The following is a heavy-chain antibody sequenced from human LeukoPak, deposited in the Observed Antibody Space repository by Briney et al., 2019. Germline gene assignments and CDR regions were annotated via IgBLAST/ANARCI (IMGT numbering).Heavy chain of an antibody. J-gene: IGHJ6*03. CDR1: GGSFSGYY. D-gene: IGHD2-2*01. Sequence: SETLSLTCAVYGGSFSGYYWSRIRQPPGKGLEWIGEINHSGSTNYNPSLKSRVTISVDTSKNQFSLKLSSVTAADTAVYYCARVGACRYCSSTSCFGYYYYMDVWGKGTTVTISS. CDR2: INHSGST. V-gene: IGHV4-34*01. CDR3: ARVGACRYCSSTSCFGYYYYMDV.